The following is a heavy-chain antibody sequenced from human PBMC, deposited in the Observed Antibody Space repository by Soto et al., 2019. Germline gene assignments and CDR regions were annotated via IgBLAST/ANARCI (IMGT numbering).Heavy chain of an antibody. CDR1: GYTFASYA. V-gene: IGHV1-18*01. CDR3: ARDPPPPDY. CDR2: ISGYNGNT. J-gene: IGHJ4*02. Sequence: QVQLVQSGAEVKKPGASVKVSCKAPGYTFASYAISWMRQAPGRGREWMGWISGYNGNTNYGQKLQGRVTMTTDTSTSTAYMELRSLRSDDTAVYYCARDPPPPDYWGQGTLVTVSS.